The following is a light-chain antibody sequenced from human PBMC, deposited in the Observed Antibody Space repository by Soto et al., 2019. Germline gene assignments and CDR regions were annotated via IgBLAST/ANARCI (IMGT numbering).Light chain of an antibody. CDR3: SSYAGSDNLV. Sequence: QSVLTQPPSASGSPGQSVTLSCTGTSSDVGAYNYVSWYQQHPGKAPKLVIYGVSKRPSGVPDRFSGSQSGNTASLTVSGLQAEDEADYYCSSYAGSDNLVFGGGTKLTVL. J-gene: IGLJ3*02. CDR1: SSDVGAYNY. CDR2: GVS. V-gene: IGLV2-8*01.